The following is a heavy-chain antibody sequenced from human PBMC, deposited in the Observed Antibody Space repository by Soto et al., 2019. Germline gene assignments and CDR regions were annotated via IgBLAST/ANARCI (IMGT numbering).Heavy chain of an antibody. J-gene: IGHJ6*02. D-gene: IGHD3-22*01. CDR1: GYRFTSYW. V-gene: IGHV5-51*01. CDR3: ARVVDYYDPYYYYGMDV. Sequence: GESLKISCKRPGYRFTSYWIGSVRQMPGKGLEWMGIIYPGDSDTRYSPSFQGQVTISADKSISTAYLQWSSLKASDTAVYYCARVVDYYDPYYYYGMDVWGQGTTVTVSS. CDR2: IYPGDSDT.